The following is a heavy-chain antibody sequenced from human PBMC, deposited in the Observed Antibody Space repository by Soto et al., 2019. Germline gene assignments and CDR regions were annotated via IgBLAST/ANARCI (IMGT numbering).Heavy chain of an antibody. Sequence: SETLSLTCTVSGGSISSYYWSWIRQPPGKGLEWIGYIYYSGSTNYNPSLKSRVTISVYTSKNQFSLKLSSVTAADTAVYYCARDRWDWNYVSNAVPYYYYMDVWGKGTTVTVSS. D-gene: IGHD1-7*01. CDR3: ARDRWDWNYVSNAVPYYYYMDV. V-gene: IGHV4-59*01. CDR1: GGSISSYY. CDR2: IYYSGST. J-gene: IGHJ6*03.